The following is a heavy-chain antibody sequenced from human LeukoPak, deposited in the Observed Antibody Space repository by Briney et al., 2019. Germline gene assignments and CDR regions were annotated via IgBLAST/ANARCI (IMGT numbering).Heavy chain of an antibody. J-gene: IGHJ6*03. CDR1: GFTVSANS. V-gene: IGHV3-74*01. Sequence: PGGSLRLSCTVSGFTVSANSMSWVRQAPGKGLVWVSRLNSDGSSTSYADSVKGRFTISRDNAKNTLYLQMNSLRAEDTAVYYCARGQAQQWLVSPWNYYYMDVWGKGTTVTISS. CDR2: LNSDGSST. D-gene: IGHD6-19*01. CDR3: ARGQAQQWLVSPWNYYYMDV.